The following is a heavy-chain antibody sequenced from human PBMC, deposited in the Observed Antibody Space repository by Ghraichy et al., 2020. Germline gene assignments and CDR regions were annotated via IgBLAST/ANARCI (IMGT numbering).Heavy chain of an antibody. CDR2: ISGYNGNT. D-gene: IGHD3-9*01. Sequence: ASVKVSCKTFGYTFTSYGISWVRQAPGQGLEWIGMISGYNGNTNYVQKFQGRVTMTTDTSTGTAYMELRSLISDDTAVYYCARGALPGYYDSWGQGTLVTVSS. CDR1: GYTFTSYG. J-gene: IGHJ4*02. V-gene: IGHV1-18*01. CDR3: ARGALPGYYDS.